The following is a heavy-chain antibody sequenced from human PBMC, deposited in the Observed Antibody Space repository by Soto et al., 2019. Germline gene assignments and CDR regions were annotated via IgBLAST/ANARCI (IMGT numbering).Heavy chain of an antibody. V-gene: IGHV1-45*02. CDR1: GNTFSYRY. Sequence: QMQLVQSGAEVKKTGSSVTVSCKALGNTFSYRYLHWVRQAPGQALEWMGWITPFSGDVHYAQKFQERVIITRNRSINVDYMQMSSLRSEDTAMYFCAGGGAGSGPFTWELPDHWGQGTLVTVSS. CDR2: ITPFSGDV. J-gene: IGHJ4*02. D-gene: IGHD1-26*01. CDR3: AGGGAGSGPFTWELPDH.